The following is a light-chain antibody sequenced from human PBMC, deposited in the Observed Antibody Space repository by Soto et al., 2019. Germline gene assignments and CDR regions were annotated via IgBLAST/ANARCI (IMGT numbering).Light chain of an antibody. J-gene: IGKJ3*01. CDR2: GAS. CDR3: QQRSNWLPFT. CDR1: QSVSSN. Sequence: EIVMTQSPATLSVSPGERATLSCRASQSVSSNLAWYQQKPGQAPRLLIYGASTRATGVPARFSGSGSGTEFTLTISSLEPEDFAVYYCQQRSNWLPFTFGPGTKVDIK. V-gene: IGKV3-15*01.